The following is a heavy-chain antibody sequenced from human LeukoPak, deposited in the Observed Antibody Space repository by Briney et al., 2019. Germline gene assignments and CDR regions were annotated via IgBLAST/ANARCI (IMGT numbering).Heavy chain of an antibody. CDR1: GGSISSYY. CDR2: IYYSGST. Sequence: PSETLSLTCTVSGGSISSYYWSWIRQPPRKGLEWIGYIYYSGSTNYNPSLKSRVTISVDTSKNQFSLKLSSVTAADTAVYYCARVGIVVVPAAIPHFDYWGQGTLVTVSS. D-gene: IGHD2-2*01. J-gene: IGHJ4*02. V-gene: IGHV4-59*01. CDR3: ARVGIVVVPAAIPHFDY.